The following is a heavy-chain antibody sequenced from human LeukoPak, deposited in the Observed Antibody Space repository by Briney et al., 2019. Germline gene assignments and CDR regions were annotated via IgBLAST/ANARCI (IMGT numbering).Heavy chain of an antibody. J-gene: IGHJ4*02. D-gene: IGHD6-19*01. CDR2: IYYSGST. Sequence: PSETLSLTCTVSGGSISSSSYYWGWIRQPPGKGLERIGSIYYSGSTYYNPSLKSRVTISVDTSKNQFSLKLSSVTAADTAVYYCARRGSSGRDYWGQGTLVTVSS. CDR3: ARRGSSGRDY. V-gene: IGHV4-39*01. CDR1: GGSISSSSYY.